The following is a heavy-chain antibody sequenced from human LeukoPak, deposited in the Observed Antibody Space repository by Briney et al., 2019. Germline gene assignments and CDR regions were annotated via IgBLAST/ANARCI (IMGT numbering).Heavy chain of an antibody. CDR3: AREYDSSGYFDY. CDR2: ISYDGSNK. CDR1: GFTFSSYA. V-gene: IGHV3-30*04. Sequence: GGSLRLSCAASGFTFSSYAMHWVRQAPGKGLEWVAVISYDGSNKYYADSVKGRFTISRDNSKNTLYLQMNSLRAEDTAVYYCAREYDSSGYFDYWGQGTLVTVSS. J-gene: IGHJ4*02. D-gene: IGHD3-22*01.